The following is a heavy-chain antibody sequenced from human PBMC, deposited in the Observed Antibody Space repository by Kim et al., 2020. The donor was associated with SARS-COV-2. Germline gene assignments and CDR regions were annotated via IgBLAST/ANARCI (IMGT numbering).Heavy chain of an antibody. CDR3: VKDFYRGWQLACCNWFDP. Sequence: GGSLRLSCSASGFTFSSYAMHWVRQAPGKGLEYVSAISSNGGSTYYADSVKGRFTISRDNSKNTLYLQMSSLRAEDTAVYYCVKDFYRGWQLACCNWFDPWGQGTLVTVSS. V-gene: IGHV3-64D*09. CDR1: GFTFSSYA. CDR2: ISSNGGST. D-gene: IGHD6-6*01. J-gene: IGHJ5*02.